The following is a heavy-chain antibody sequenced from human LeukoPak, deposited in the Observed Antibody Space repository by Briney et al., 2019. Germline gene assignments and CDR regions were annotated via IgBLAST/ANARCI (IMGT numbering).Heavy chain of an antibody. J-gene: IGHJ4*02. CDR1: GGSISSGGHY. CDR2: IYYSGST. V-gene: IGHV4-31*03. D-gene: IGHD3-10*01. Sequence: TSETLSLTCTVSGGSISSGGHYWSWIRQHPGKGLEWIGYIYYSGSTYYNPSLKSRVTISVDTSKNQFSLKLSSVTAADTAVYYCATGSGSFSFDYWGQGTLVTVSS. CDR3: ATGSGSFSFDY.